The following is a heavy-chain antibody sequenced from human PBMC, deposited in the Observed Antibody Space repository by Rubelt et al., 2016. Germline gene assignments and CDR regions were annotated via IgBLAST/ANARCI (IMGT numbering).Heavy chain of an antibody. D-gene: IGHD6-25*01. CDR2: IKGDGSRT. Sequence: EVQLVESGGGLVQPGGSLRLSCAAPGFTFSSYWMHWVRQAPGKGLVWVSRIKGDGSRTGYADFVKGRFTVSMYKARNTRYLEMNSLRAEDTAVYYCARDSYSSAPYWGQGTLVTVSS. CDR3: ARDSYSSAPY. V-gene: IGHV3-74*01. J-gene: IGHJ4*02. CDR1: GFTFSSYW.